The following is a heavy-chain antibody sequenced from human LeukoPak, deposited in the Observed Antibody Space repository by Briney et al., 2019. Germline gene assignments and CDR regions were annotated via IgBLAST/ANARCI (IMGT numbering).Heavy chain of an antibody. V-gene: IGHV3-15*01. CDR2: ITSKTAGGTT. Sequence: GGSLRLSCATSGFTFNNAWMSWIRQAPGKGLEWVGRITSKTAGGTTDYPALVEGRLIISRDDSKDMLYLQMNSLKTEDTALYYCTTDLGDYGDYLREWGQGTLVTVSS. CDR3: TTDLGDYGDYLRE. D-gene: IGHD4-17*01. CDR1: GFTFNNAW. J-gene: IGHJ4*02.